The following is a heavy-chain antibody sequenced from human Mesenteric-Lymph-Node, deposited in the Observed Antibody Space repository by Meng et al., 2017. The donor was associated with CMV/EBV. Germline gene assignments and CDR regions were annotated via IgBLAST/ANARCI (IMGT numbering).Heavy chain of an antibody. CDR1: GFTFSSYG. J-gene: IGHJ4*02. CDR3: AREPNYYDSSGRLDY. Sequence: GGSLRLSCAASGFTFSSYGMHWVRQAPGKGLEWVAFIRYDGSNKYYADSVKGRFTISRDNAKNSLYLQMNSLRAEDTAVYYCAREPNYYDSSGRLDYWGQGTLVTVSS. V-gene: IGHV3-30*02. CDR2: IRYDGSNK. D-gene: IGHD3-22*01.